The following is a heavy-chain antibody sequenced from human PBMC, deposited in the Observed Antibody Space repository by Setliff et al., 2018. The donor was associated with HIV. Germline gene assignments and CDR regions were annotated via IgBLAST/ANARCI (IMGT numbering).Heavy chain of an antibody. V-gene: IGHV4-4*09. CDR3: ARLIHTGLLYFDY. J-gene: IGHJ4*02. CDR2: IYTSGTT. Sequence: ETLSLTCFVSGVSISGHFWGWIRQPPGKGLEWIGYIYTSGTTEYNPSLDSRVTISVDTSRDQFSLNLRSVTAADTALYFCARLIHTGLLYFDYWGLGMLVTVS. D-gene: IGHD2-8*02. CDR1: GVSISGHF.